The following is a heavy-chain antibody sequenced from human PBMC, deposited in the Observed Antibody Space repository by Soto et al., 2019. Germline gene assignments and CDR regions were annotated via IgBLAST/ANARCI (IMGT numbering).Heavy chain of an antibody. CDR1: GGSINNDDYY. CDR2: IYYSASTA. CDR3: ARAEMEGVPFDY. Sequence: QVQLQESGPGLVKPSQTLSLTCTVSGGSINNDDYYWTWIRQPPGKGLEWVGYIYYSASTAHYNPSLESRVTISGDTSNNQFSLRLTSVTAADTAVYYCARAEMEGVPFDYWGQGILVTVSS. V-gene: IGHV4-30-4*01. D-gene: IGHD3-10*01. J-gene: IGHJ4*02.